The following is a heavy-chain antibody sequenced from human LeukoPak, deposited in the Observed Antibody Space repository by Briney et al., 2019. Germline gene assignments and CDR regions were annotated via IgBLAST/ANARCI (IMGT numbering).Heavy chain of an antibody. V-gene: IGHV4-34*01. D-gene: IGHD1-26*01. CDR3: ASMKEWELAYFDY. CDR2: INHSGST. Sequence: SETLSLTCAVYGGSFSGYYWSWIRQPPGKGLEWIGEINHSGSTNYNPSLKSRVTISVDTSKNQFSLKLSSVTAADTAVYYCASMKEWELAYFDYWGQGTLVTVSS. CDR1: GGSFSGYY. J-gene: IGHJ4*02.